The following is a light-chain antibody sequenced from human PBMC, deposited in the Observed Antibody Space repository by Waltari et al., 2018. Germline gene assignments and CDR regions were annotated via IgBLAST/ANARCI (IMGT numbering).Light chain of an antibody. CDR2: GTS. J-gene: IGKJ3*01. CDR3: QQYGPT. Sequence: VLTQSPGTLSLSPGERATLSCRASQSVNSGYLAWYQQKPGQAPRLLIYGTSSRATGIPGRFSGSGSGTEFTLTISRLEPEDFAVYYCQQYGPTFGPGTKVEIK. CDR1: QSVNSGY. V-gene: IGKV3-20*01.